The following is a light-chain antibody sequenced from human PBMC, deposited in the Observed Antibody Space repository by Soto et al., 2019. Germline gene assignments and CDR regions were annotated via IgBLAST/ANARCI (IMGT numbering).Light chain of an antibody. J-gene: IGKJ3*01. CDR3: QQYNSYSFT. Sequence: DIQMTQSPSTLSASVGDRVTITCRASQSISNWLAWYQQKPGKAPNLLIYKASSLESGVPSRFSGSGSGTEFTLTISSLQPDDFATYYCQQYNSYSFTFGPGTTVEIK. V-gene: IGKV1-5*03. CDR2: KAS. CDR1: QSISNW.